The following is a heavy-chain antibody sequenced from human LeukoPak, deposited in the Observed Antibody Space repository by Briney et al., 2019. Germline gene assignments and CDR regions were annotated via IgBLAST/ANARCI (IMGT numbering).Heavy chain of an antibody. CDR1: GFTFSSYW. CDR2: IKQDGSEK. CDR3: AKNGDRGAYCSGGSCYPYYYYYMDV. Sequence: GGSLRLSCAASGFTFSSYWMSWVRQAPGKGLEWVANIKQDGSEKYYVDSVKGRFTISRDNAKNSLYLQMNSLRAEDTAVYYCAKNGDRGAYCSGGSCYPYYYYYMDVWGKGTTVTISS. D-gene: IGHD2-15*01. J-gene: IGHJ6*03. V-gene: IGHV3-7*03.